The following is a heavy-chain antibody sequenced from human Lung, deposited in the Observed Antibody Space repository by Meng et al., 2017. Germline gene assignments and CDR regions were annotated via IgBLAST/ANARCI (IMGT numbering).Heavy chain of an antibody. CDR2: ITPNSGGA. CDR3: ARDRDGYASFDH. Sequence: QVQLVQSGAEVRKPGVSLQVSCETSGYIFTDFRIHWVRQAPGHGLEWMGRITPNSGGANYAQKFQVRVTMTRDTSIRTAYMDLSRLTSDDTAIYYCARDRDGYASFDHWGQGTLVTVSS. D-gene: IGHD5-24*01. J-gene: IGHJ4*02. V-gene: IGHV1-2*06. CDR1: GYIFTDFR.